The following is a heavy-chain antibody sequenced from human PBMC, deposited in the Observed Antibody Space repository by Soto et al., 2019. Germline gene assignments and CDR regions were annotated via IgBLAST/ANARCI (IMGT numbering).Heavy chain of an antibody. V-gene: IGHV3-23*01. CDR2: ISGSGGST. D-gene: IGHD2-15*01. CDR1: GFTFSSYA. Sequence: GGSLRLSCAASGFTFSSYAMSWVRQAPGKGLEWVSAISGSGGSTYYADSVKGRFTISRDNSKNTLYLQMNSLRAEDTAVYYCAKDRYCSGGSCFGAFDIWGQGTMVTVSS. CDR3: AKDRYCSGGSCFGAFDI. J-gene: IGHJ3*02.